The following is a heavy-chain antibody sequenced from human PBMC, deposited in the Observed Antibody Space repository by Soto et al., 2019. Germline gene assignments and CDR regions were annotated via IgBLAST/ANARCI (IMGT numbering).Heavy chain of an antibody. Sequence: ASVKVSCKASGYSFTSYGISWVRQAPGQGLEWMGWISAYNGNTNYAQNLQGRVSMTTDTSTSTAYMELRRLRSDDTAVYYCARDTYYYGSGSLFDNLGQGTLVTVSS. J-gene: IGHJ4*02. CDR1: GYSFTSYG. V-gene: IGHV1-18*01. CDR2: ISAYNGNT. CDR3: ARDTYYYGSGSLFDN. D-gene: IGHD3-10*01.